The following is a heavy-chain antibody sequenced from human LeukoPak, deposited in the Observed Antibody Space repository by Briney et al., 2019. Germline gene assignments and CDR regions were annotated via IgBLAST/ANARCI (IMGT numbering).Heavy chain of an antibody. J-gene: IGHJ6*03. V-gene: IGHV4-30-4*08. CDR1: GGSLSSGDYY. Sequence: SETLSLTCTVSGGSLSSGDYYWSWIRQPPGKCLEWIGYIYYSGSTYYHPSLKSRVTISVDTSKSQFSLKLSSVTAADTAVYYCARDFRDIVVVPAAPPRYYYYYYMDVWGKGTTVTVSS. CDR2: IYYSGST. D-gene: IGHD2-2*01. CDR3: ARDFRDIVVVPAAPPRYYYYYYMDV.